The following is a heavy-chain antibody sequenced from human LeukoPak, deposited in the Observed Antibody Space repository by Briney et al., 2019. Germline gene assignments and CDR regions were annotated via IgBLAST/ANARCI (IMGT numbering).Heavy chain of an antibody. CDR3: AKETLGYCSGGSCQGLNY. Sequence: GGSLRLACAASGFTFTIYGMYWVRQAPGKGLEWVAMISYDESNKYYTGSVKGRFTISRDNSKNTLHLQMNSLRAEDTAIYYCAKETLGYCSGGSCQGLNYWGQGTLVTVSS. CDR1: GFTFTIYG. CDR2: ISYDESNK. V-gene: IGHV3-30*18. D-gene: IGHD2-15*01. J-gene: IGHJ4*02.